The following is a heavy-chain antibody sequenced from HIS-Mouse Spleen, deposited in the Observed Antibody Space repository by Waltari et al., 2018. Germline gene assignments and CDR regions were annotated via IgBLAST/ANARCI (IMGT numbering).Heavy chain of an antibody. D-gene: IGHD2-21*02. CDR1: GGSISSYY. J-gene: IGHJ2*01. V-gene: IGHV4-4*07. CDR3: ARDLLLAYCGGDCYSYFDL. Sequence: QVQLQESGPGLVKPSETLSLTCTVSGGSISSYYWSWIRQPAGKGLEWIGRIYTSGGTNYNPSLKSRVTMSVDTSKNQFSLKLSSVTAADTAVYYCARDLLLAYCGGDCYSYFDLWGRGTLVTVSS. CDR2: IYTSGGT.